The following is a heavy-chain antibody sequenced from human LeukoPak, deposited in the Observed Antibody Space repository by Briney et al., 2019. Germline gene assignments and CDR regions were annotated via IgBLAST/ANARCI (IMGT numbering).Heavy chain of an antibody. CDR3: ARESKTVAGLDY. Sequence: GGSLRLSCATSGFTFSSYTMSWVRQAPGKGLEWVSAISGSGGSTYYADSVKGRFTISRDNSKNSLYLQMNSLRDEDTAVYYCARESKTVAGLDYWGQGTLVTVSS. J-gene: IGHJ4*02. V-gene: IGHV3-23*01. CDR2: ISGSGGST. D-gene: IGHD6-19*01. CDR1: GFTFSSYT.